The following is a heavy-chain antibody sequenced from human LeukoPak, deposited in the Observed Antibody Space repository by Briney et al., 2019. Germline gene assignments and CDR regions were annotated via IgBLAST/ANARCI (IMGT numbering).Heavy chain of an antibody. V-gene: IGHV3-21*01. J-gene: IGHJ4*02. CDR3: ARGHSSGYYTDY. CDR2: ISSSSSYI. D-gene: IGHD6-19*01. CDR1: GFTFSSYS. Sequence: GGSLRLSCAASGFTFSSYSMNWVRQAPGKGLEWVSSISSSSSYIYYADSVKGRFIISRDNAKNSLYLQMNSLRAEDTAVYYCARGHSSGYYTDYWGQGTLVTVSS.